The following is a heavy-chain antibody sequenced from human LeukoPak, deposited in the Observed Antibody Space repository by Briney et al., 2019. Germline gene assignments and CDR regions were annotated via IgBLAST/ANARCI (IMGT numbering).Heavy chain of an antibody. CDR3: ARTAMEVLVYYYVDV. J-gene: IGHJ6*03. D-gene: IGHD2-8*02. V-gene: IGHV3-48*01. Sequence: PGGSLRLSCAASGFTFSSYSMNWVRQAPGKGLEWVSYISSSSSTIYYADSVKGRFTISRDNAKNSLYLQMNSLRAEDTAVYYCARTAMEVLVYYYVDVWGKGTTVTVSS. CDR2: ISSSSSTI. CDR1: GFTFSSYS.